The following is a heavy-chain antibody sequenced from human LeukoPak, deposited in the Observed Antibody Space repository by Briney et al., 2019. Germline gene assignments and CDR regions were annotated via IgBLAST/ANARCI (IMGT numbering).Heavy chain of an antibody. CDR2: VSSSGTT. J-gene: IGHJ5*02. Sequence: SETLSLTCSVSGGSIDINYWTWIRQPVGKGLEWIGRVSSSGTTDYNPSLRSRVNIFVDKSKSQFSLRLNSVTAADTAVYYCARLTFFEFDRWGQGALVIVSS. D-gene: IGHD3-3*02. CDR3: ARLTFFEFDR. V-gene: IGHV4-4*07. CDR1: GGSIDINY.